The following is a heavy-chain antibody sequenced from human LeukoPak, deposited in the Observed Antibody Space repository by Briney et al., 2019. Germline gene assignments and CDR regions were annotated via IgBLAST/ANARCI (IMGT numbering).Heavy chain of an antibody. V-gene: IGHV3-11*04. CDR3: TREDYYYASGH. D-gene: IGHD3-10*01. CDR2: ISTSGDII. Sequence: GGSLRLSGAASGFTFTDYYMSWVRQAPGKGREWVSYISTSGDIIYYADSVKGRFTSSRDNAKSSLYLQMNSLRAEDTAVYYCTREDYYYASGHWAQGTLVTVSS. J-gene: IGHJ4*02. CDR1: GFTFTDYY.